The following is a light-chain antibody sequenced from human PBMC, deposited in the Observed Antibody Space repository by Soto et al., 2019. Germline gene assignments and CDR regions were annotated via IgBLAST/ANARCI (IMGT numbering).Light chain of an antibody. CDR3: QQYGSSPPWT. CDR1: QSVSSSY. Sequence: EIVFTQSPGTLSLSPGERATLSCRASQSVSSSYLAWYQQKPGQAPRLLIYGASSRATGIPDRFSGSGSGTDFTLTISRLEPEDFAVYYCQQYGSSPPWTFGQGTKVDI. J-gene: IGKJ1*01. V-gene: IGKV3-20*01. CDR2: GAS.